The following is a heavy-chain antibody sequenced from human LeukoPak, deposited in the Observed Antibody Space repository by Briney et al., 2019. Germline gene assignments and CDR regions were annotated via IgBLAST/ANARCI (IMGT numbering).Heavy chain of an antibody. D-gene: IGHD5/OR15-5a*01. Sequence: ASVKVSCKASRYTFTNYNMHWVRQAPGQGREWRGIINPIGGSTSDAHKFQGRLTMTRDTSTSTVYMELSSLRSEDTAVYYCGREGSTYSLDYWGQGALVTVSS. J-gene: IGHJ4*02. CDR2: INPIGGST. CDR1: RYTFTNYN. V-gene: IGHV1-46*03. CDR3: GREGSTYSLDY.